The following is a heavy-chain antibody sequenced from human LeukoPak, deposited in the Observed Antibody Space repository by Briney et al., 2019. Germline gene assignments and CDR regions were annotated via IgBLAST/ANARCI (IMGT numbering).Heavy chain of an antibody. V-gene: IGHV3-53*01. Sequence: GGSLRLSCAASGFTVSSNYMSWVRQAPGKGLEWVSVIYSGGRKYYADSVKGRFTISRDNSKNTLYLQMNSLRAEDTAVYYCAKSHPRGHDAFDIWGQGTMVTVSS. CDR3: AKSHPRGHDAFDI. J-gene: IGHJ3*02. D-gene: IGHD3-10*01. CDR1: GFTVSSNY. CDR2: IYSGGRK.